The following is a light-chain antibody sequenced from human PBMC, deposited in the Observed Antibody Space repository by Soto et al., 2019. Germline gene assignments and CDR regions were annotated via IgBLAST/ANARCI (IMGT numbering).Light chain of an antibody. CDR3: QESYSTS. CDR1: QSISSY. V-gene: IGKV1-39*01. Sequence: DIQMTQSPSSLSASVGDRVTITCRASQSISSYLNWYQQKPGKAPKLLIYDASSLESGVPSRFSGSGSGTDFTLTISSLQPEDIATYYCQESYSTSFGQGTKVDIK. J-gene: IGKJ1*01. CDR2: DAS.